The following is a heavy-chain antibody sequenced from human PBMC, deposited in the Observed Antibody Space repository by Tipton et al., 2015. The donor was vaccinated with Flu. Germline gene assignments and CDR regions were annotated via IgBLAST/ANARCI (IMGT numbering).Heavy chain of an antibody. Sequence: TLSLTCAVYGGSFSGYYCSWIRQPPGKGLEWIGEINHSGSTNYNPSLKSRVTISVDTSKNQFSLRLSSVTAADTAVYYCARGVLMGGKRFDPWGQGTLVTVSS. V-gene: IGHV4-34*01. CDR3: ARGVLMGGKRFDP. J-gene: IGHJ5*02. CDR2: INHSGST. CDR1: GGSFSGYY. D-gene: IGHD2-8*01.